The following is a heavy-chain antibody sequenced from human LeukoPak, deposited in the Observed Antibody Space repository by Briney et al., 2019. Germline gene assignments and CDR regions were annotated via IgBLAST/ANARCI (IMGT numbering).Heavy chain of an antibody. Sequence: PGGSLRLSCTASRFSFSSYWMTWVRQAPGKGLEWVASINQDGSEKYYVDSVKGRLTISRDNPKNSLYLQMISLRAEDTAVYYCARSTGWYPFPDYWGQGTLVTVSS. V-gene: IGHV3-7*01. J-gene: IGHJ4*02. CDR2: INQDGSEK. CDR3: ARSTGWYPFPDY. CDR1: RFSFSSYW. D-gene: IGHD6-19*01.